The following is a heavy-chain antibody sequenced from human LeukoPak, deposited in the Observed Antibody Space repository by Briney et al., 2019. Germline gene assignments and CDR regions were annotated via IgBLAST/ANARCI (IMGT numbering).Heavy chain of an antibody. D-gene: IGHD5-12*01. CDR1: GFTFSSNP. Sequence: GGSLRLSCAGSGFTFSSNPLSWVRQAPGKGLEWVSAISGSGANTYYGDSVRGRFTISRDNSKNTLYLQMNTLRADDTDVYYCATTKPARRYFDYWGQGILVTVSS. J-gene: IGHJ4*02. V-gene: IGHV3-23*01. CDR3: ATTKPARRYFDY. CDR2: ISGSGANT.